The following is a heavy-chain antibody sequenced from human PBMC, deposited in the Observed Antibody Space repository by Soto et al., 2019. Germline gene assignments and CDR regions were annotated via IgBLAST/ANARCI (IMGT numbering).Heavy chain of an antibody. J-gene: IGHJ6*02. CDR2: TYYRSKWYN. V-gene: IGHV6-1*01. D-gene: IGHD6-19*01. CDR1: GDSVSSNSAA. CDR3: ARDLEYSSGWQGGFYYYYGMDV. Sequence: SQTLSLTCAISGDSVSSNSAAWNWIRQSPSRGLEWLGRTYYRSKWYNDYAVSVKSRITINPDTSKNQFSLQLNSVTPEDTAVYYCARDLEYSSGWQGGFYYYYGMDVWGQGTTVTVSS.